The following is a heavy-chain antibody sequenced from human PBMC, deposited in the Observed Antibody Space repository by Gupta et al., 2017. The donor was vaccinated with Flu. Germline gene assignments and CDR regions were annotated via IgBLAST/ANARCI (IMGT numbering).Heavy chain of an antibody. CDR2: SYYSWTT. J-gene: IGHJ4*02. V-gene: IGHV4-39*01. CDR1: GGSISTDNYY. CDR3: AGGVGYAAFDF. D-gene: IGHD2-2*01. Sequence: QLLLQGSGPGLVKLSETLSLSCTVSGGSISTDNYYWALIRQPPGKGLEWIGTSYYSWTTYYNPSLQSRATMSLDTTRNQFSLKVRSVTAADTAVYYCAGGVGYAAFDFWGQRSLITVSS.